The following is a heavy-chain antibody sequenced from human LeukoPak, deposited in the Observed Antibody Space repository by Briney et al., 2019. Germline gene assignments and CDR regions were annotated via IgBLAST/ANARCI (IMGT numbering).Heavy chain of an antibody. V-gene: IGHV1-8*03. Sequence: ASVKVSCKASGYTFTSYDINWVRQATGQGLEWMGWMNPNSGNTGYAQKFQGRVTITRNTSISTAYMELSSLRSEDTAVYYCARGLSPWYSSSGGLLDYWGQGTLVTVCS. CDR2: MNPNSGNT. J-gene: IGHJ4*02. D-gene: IGHD6-6*01. CDR1: GYTFTSYD. CDR3: ARGLSPWYSSSGGLLDY.